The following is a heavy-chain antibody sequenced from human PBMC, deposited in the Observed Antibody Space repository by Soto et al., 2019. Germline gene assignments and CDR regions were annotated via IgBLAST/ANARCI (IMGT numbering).Heavy chain of an antibody. CDR3: ARDKITGLFDY. D-gene: IGHD2-8*02. CDR1: GGSISSYY. Sequence: SETLSLTCTVSGGSISSYYWSWIRQPPGKGLEWIGYICYSGSTNYNPSLKSRVTISVDTSKNQFSLKLSSVTAADTAVYYCARDKITGLFDYWGQGTLVTVSS. CDR2: ICYSGST. V-gene: IGHV4-59*12. J-gene: IGHJ4*02.